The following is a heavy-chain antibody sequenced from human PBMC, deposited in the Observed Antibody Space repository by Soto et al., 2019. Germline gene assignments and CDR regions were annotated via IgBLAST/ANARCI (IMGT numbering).Heavy chain of an antibody. CDR1: GGTFSSYA. CDR2: IIPIFGTA. V-gene: IGHV1-69*13. CDR3: ARVGFSGSYYYYGMDV. D-gene: IGHD1-26*01. J-gene: IGHJ6*02. Sequence: ASVKVSCKASGGTFSSYAISWVRQAPGQGLEWMGGIIPIFGTANYAQKFQGRVTITADESTSTAYMELSSLRSEDTAVYYCARVGFSGSYYYYGMDVWGQGTTVTVSS.